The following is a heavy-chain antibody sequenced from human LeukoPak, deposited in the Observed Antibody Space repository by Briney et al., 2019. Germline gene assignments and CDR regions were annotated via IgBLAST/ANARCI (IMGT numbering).Heavy chain of an antibody. CDR1: GYTFTGYY. Sequence: EASVKVSCKASGYTFTGYYMHWVRQAPGQGLEWMEWINPNSGGTNYAQKFQGRVTMTRDTSISTAYMELSRLRSDDTAVYYCARDDCSSTSCYDYFDYWGQGTLVTVSS. CDR2: INPNSGGT. D-gene: IGHD2-2*01. V-gene: IGHV1-2*02. J-gene: IGHJ4*02. CDR3: ARDDCSSTSCYDYFDY.